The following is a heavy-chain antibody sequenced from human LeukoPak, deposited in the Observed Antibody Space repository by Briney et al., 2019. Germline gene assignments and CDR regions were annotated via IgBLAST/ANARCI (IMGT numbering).Heavy chain of an antibody. Sequence: SETLSLTCAVYGGSFSGYYWSWIRPPPGKGLEWIGEINHNGSTSYNPSLKSRVTISVDTSKNQFSLRLNSVIAADTAIYYCAKITTLDYWGQGTLVTVSS. CDR1: GGSFSGYY. J-gene: IGHJ4*02. CDR2: INHNGST. CDR3: AKITTLDY. D-gene: IGHD1-1*01. V-gene: IGHV4-34*01.